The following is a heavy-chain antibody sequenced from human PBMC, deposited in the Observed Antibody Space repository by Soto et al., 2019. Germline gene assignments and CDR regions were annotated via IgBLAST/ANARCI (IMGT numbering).Heavy chain of an antibody. CDR2: ISGSGGST. V-gene: IGHV3-23*01. CDR1: GFTFSNYA. D-gene: IGHD3-9*01. J-gene: IGHJ3*02. CDR3: AKDGYYDILTADFSPYDAFDI. Sequence: PGGSLSLSCAASGFTFSNYAMTWVRQAPGKGLEWVSAISGSGGSTYYADSVKGRFTISRDNSKNTLYLQMNSLRAEDTALYYCAKDGYYDILTADFSPYDAFDIWGQGTMVTVSS.